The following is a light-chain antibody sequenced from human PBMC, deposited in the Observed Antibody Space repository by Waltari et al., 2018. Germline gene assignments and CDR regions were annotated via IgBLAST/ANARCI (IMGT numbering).Light chain of an antibody. CDR3: QQYDSYPVS. V-gene: IGKV1-5*01. CDR1: QPVGKW. Sequence: DDQLTQSPSALSAFVGDRVIITCRASQPVGKWLAWYQQKPGKAPQLLIFKSSDLRLGVPSRFSGSGSGTEFILAISSLQPDDSATYYCQQYDSYPVSFGGGTKVEI. J-gene: IGKJ4*01. CDR2: KSS.